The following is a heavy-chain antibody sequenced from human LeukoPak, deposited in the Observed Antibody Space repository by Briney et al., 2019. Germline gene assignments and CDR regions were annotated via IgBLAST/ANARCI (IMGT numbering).Heavy chain of an antibody. CDR2: IYYSGST. J-gene: IGHJ4*02. D-gene: IGHD3-22*01. V-gene: IGHV4-31*03. Sequence: SETLSLTCTVSGGSISSGGYYWSWIRQHPGKGLEWIGYIYYSGSTYYNPSLKSRVTVSVDTSKNQFSLKLSSVTAADTAVYYCARDRRLIEGNYFDYWGQGTLVTVSS. CDR1: GGSISSGGYY. CDR3: ARDRRLIEGNYFDY.